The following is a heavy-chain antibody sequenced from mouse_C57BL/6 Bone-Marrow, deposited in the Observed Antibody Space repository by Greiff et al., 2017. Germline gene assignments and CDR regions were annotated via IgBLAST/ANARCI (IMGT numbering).Heavy chain of an antibody. V-gene: IGHV6-3*01. J-gene: IGHJ3*01. Sequence: EVHLVESGGGLVQPGGSMKLSCVASGFTFSNYWMNWVRQSPEKGLEWVAQIRLKSDNYATHYAESVKGRFTISRDDSKSSVYLQMNNLRAEDTGIYYCTTYSNYAAYWGQGTLVTVSA. CDR1: GFTFSNYW. D-gene: IGHD2-5*01. CDR2: IRLKSDNYAT. CDR3: TTYSNYAAY.